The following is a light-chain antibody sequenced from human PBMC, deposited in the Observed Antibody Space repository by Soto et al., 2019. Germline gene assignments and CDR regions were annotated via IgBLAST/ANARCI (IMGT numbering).Light chain of an antibody. CDR3: QTWGTGLYV. J-gene: IGLJ1*01. CDR1: GSDVGAYNY. CDR2: EVT. V-gene: IGLV2-14*01. Sequence: QSALTQPASVSGSPGQSITISCTGTGSDVGAYNYVSWYQHRPGKAPQLMISEVTKRPSGVSDRFSGSKSGNTASLTISGLQAEDEADYYCQTWGTGLYVFGAGTKLTVL.